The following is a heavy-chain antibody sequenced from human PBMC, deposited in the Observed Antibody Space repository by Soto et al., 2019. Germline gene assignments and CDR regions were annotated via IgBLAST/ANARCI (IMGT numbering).Heavy chain of an antibody. CDR3: AHPPRAYSNRPKSDFDD. J-gene: IGHJ4*02. V-gene: IGHV3-23*01. D-gene: IGHD6-13*01. CDR2: ISGSGGST. CDR1: GFTFSSYA. Sequence: GGSLRLSCAASGFTFSSYAMSWVRQAPGKGLEWVSAISGSGGSTYYADSVKGRFTISRDNSKNTLYLQMNSLRAEDTAVYYCAHPPRAYSNRPKSDFDDWGQGTLVTVSS.